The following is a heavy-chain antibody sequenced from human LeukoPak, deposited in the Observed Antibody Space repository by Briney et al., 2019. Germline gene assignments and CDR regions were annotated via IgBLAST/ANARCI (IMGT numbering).Heavy chain of an antibody. CDR3: ARVRMTTVTVYYFDY. Sequence: GGSLRLSCAASGFTFSDYYMSWIRQAPGKGLEWVSYISSSGSTIYYADSVKGRFTISRENAKNSLYLQMNSLRAEDTAVYYCARVRMTTVTVYYFDYWGQGTLVTVSS. D-gene: IGHD4-17*01. CDR2: ISSSGSTI. CDR1: GFTFSDYY. V-gene: IGHV3-11*04. J-gene: IGHJ4*02.